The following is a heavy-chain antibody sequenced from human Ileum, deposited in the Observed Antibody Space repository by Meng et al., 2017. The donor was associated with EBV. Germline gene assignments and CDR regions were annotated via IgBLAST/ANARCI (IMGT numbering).Heavy chain of an antibody. D-gene: IGHD3-3*01. Sequence: VAVRVCGGVGVEPWGSLILSCAASGFTFDDYTRHWVRQRPGQGLVWGFFVREDRTYYADSVRGRFTVSRDNSKNSLYLQMNSLRTEDTAVYYCAKEKGTIYFDYWGQGTLVTVSS. V-gene: IGHV3-43*01. CDR3: AKEKGTIYFDY. J-gene: IGHJ4*02. CDR1: GFTFDDYT. CDR2: VREDRT.